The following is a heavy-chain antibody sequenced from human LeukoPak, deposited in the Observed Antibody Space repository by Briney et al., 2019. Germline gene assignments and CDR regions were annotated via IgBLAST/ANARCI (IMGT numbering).Heavy chain of an antibody. CDR1: EFTFSSYW. Sequence: SGGSLRLSCAASEFTFSSYWMSWVRQAPGKGLEWVANIKEDGSAKYSVDSVKGRFTISRDNAKNTLYLQMNSLRAEDTAVYYCARDSPGYGAYDLGWGQGTLVTVSS. D-gene: IGHD5-12*01. V-gene: IGHV3-7*04. CDR3: ARDSPGYGAYDLG. J-gene: IGHJ4*02. CDR2: IKEDGSAK.